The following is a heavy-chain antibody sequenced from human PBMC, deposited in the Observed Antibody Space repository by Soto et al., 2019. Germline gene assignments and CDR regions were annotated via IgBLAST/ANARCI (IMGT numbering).Heavy chain of an antibody. CDR2: IHYSGATSFFP. V-gene: IGHV4-59*01. J-gene: IGHJ4*03. CDR3: AAGEASSRNLAPYYLDF. Sequence: SETLALTCAVSGGSMRNYFWTWIRQPPGKGLEWIGYIHYSGATSFFPSYNPSLRSRVTISEDTSKNQFSLKLLSVTTADTAVYFCAAGEASSRNLAPYYLDFWGQGTLVTVPS. D-gene: IGHD6-13*01. CDR1: GGSMRNYF.